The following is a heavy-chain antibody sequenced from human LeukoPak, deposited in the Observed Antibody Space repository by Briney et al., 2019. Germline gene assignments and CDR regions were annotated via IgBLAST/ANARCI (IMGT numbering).Heavy chain of an antibody. CDR1: GGSLSSHY. CDR3: ARGGGYSLVITPFDY. J-gene: IGHJ4*02. V-gene: IGHV4-4*07. D-gene: IGHD3-22*01. Sequence: SETLSLTCTVSGGSLSSHYWSWIRQPAGKGLEWIGRIYNSGITNYKPSLKRRVTMSVDTSKNQFSLKLGSVTAADTAIYYCARGGGYSLVITPFDYWGQGTMVTVSS. CDR2: IYNSGIT.